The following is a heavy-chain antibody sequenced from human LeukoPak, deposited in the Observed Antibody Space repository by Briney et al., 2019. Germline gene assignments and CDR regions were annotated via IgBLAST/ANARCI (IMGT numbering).Heavy chain of an antibody. CDR1: GGSISSSSYY. CDR3: ARDRCGRTSCYPGAFDI. V-gene: IGHV4-39*07. Sequence: SETLSLTCTVSGGSISSSSYYWGWIRQPPGKGLELIGSIYFSGSTAYSPSLKSRVNISVDTSKNQFSLKLSSVSAADTAVYYCARDRCGRTSCYPGAFDIWGQGTMVTVSS. J-gene: IGHJ3*02. D-gene: IGHD2-2*01. CDR2: IYFSGST.